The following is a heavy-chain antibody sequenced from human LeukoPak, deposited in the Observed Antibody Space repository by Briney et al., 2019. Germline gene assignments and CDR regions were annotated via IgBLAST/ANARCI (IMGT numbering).Heavy chain of an antibody. V-gene: IGHV4-34*01. D-gene: IGHD3-10*01. CDR2: INHSGST. CDR3: ARGDYYGFKGKNNWFDP. Sequence: SETLSLTCAVYGGSFSGYYWSWIRQPPGKGLERIGEINHSGSTNYNPSLKSRVTISVDTSKNQFSLKLSSVTAADTAVYYCARGDYYGFKGKNNWFDPWGQGTLVTVSS. J-gene: IGHJ5*02. CDR1: GGSFSGYY.